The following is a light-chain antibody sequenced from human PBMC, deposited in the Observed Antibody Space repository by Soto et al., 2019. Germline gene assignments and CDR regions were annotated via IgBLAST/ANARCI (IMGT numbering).Light chain of an antibody. CDR1: SSDVGGYKY. V-gene: IGLV2-14*01. Sequence: QSALTQPASVSGSPGQSITISCTGTSSDVGGYKYVSWYQQHPGKAPKLMIYEVSNRPSGVSNRFSGPKSGNTASLTISGLQGEDEGDYYCRSYRFIRTVGFGGGTKLTVL. J-gene: IGLJ2*01. CDR3: RSYRFIRTVG. CDR2: EVS.